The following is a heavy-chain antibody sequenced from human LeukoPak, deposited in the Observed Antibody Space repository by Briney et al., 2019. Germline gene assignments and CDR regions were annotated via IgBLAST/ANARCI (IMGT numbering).Heavy chain of an antibody. Sequence: PGGSLRLSCSASGFAFSSYVLHWVRQAPGKGPEYVSAITSDGGTTYYADSVKGRFTISRDNSKNTLYLQMSSLRPEDTAVYYCVKDHYGSGDYWGQGTLVTVSS. CDR3: VKDHYGSGDY. J-gene: IGHJ4*02. CDR1: GFAFSSYV. CDR2: ITSDGGTT. D-gene: IGHD3-10*01. V-gene: IGHV3-64D*06.